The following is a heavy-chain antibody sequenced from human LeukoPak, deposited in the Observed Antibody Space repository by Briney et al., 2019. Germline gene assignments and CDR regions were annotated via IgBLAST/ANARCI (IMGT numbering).Heavy chain of an antibody. V-gene: IGHV3-23*01. CDR2: ISGSGGST. J-gene: IGHJ4*02. Sequence: PGGSLRLSCAASGFTFSSYGMSWVRQAPGKGLEWVSAISGSGGSTYYADSVKGRFTISRDNSKNTLYLQMNSLRAEDTAVYYCANGGYSGYDEDYFDYWGQGTLVTVSS. CDR1: GFTFSSYG. D-gene: IGHD5-12*01. CDR3: ANGGYSGYDEDYFDY.